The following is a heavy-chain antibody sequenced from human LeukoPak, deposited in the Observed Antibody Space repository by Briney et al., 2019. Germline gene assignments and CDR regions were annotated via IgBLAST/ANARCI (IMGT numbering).Heavy chain of an antibody. CDR2: IYYSGTT. Sequence: PSETLSLTCTVSDGSISIGGYYWSWIRQHPGKGLEWIGYIYYSGTTYYNPSLKRRLTISIDTSKNQFSLKVTSVTAADTAVYYCARAAQNWNNAPYFDFWGQGTLVTVSS. J-gene: IGHJ4*02. CDR3: ARAAQNWNNAPYFDF. CDR1: DGSISIGGYY. V-gene: IGHV4-31*03. D-gene: IGHD1/OR15-1a*01.